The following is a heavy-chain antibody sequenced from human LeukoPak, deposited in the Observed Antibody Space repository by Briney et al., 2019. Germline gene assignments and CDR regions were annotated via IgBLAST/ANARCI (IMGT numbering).Heavy chain of an antibody. CDR2: IIPIFGTA. V-gene: IGHV1-69*01. D-gene: IGHD3-10*01. J-gene: IGHJ6*03. Sequence: KVSCKASGYTFTSYAISWVRQAPGQGLEWMGGIIPIFGTANYAQKFQGRVTITADESTSTAYMELSSLRSEDTAVYYCARSYGSGNTPYYYYYMDVWGKGTTATISS. CDR1: GYTFTSYA. CDR3: ARSYGSGNTPYYYYYMDV.